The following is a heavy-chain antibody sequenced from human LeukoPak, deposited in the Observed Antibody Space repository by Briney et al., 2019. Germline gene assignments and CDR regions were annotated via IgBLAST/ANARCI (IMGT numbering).Heavy chain of an antibody. D-gene: IGHD2-15*01. V-gene: IGHV3-15*01. CDR2: VKSKTDSGTT. Sequence: GGSLRLSCAASGFTFTNAWMTWVRQAPGKGLEWVGRVKSKTDSGTTDYAAPVKGRFTISRDDSKTTVYLQMNSLKTEDTAVYYCAREGSGGSCYDYWGQGTLVTVSS. CDR3: AREGSGGSCYDY. J-gene: IGHJ4*02. CDR1: GFTFTNAW.